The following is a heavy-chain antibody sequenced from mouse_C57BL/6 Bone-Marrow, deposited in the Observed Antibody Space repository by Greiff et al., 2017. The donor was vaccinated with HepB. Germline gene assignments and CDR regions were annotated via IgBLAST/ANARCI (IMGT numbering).Heavy chain of an antibody. V-gene: IGHV5-6*02. CDR3: ARHSSGKRGFAY. CDR1: GFTFSSYG. CDR2: ISSGGSYT. D-gene: IGHD1-3*01. Sequence: EVMLVESGGDLVKPGGSLKLSCAASGFTFSSYGMSWVRQTPDKRLEWVATISSGGSYTYYPDSVKGRFTISRDNAKNTLYLQMSSMKSEDTAMYYWARHSSGKRGFAYWGQGTLVTVSA. J-gene: IGHJ3*01.